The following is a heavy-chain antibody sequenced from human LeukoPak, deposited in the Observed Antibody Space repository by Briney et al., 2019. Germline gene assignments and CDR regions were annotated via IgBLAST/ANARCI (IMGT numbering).Heavy chain of an antibody. CDR3: ARGGTAVTTNYFDY. Sequence: ASVKVSCKPSGYTFTTYYLHWVRQAPGQGLERMGVISPSGGDTTYAQRFQGRLTMTRDTSTSTVYMEVSSLRSDDTAVYYCARGGTAVTTNYFDYWGQGTLITVSS. CDR2: ISPSGGDT. V-gene: IGHV1-46*01. D-gene: IGHD1-1*01. CDR1: GYTFTTYY. J-gene: IGHJ4*02.